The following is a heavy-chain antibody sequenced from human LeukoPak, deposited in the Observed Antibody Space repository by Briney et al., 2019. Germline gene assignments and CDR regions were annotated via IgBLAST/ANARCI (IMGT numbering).Heavy chain of an antibody. CDR1: GFTFSSYA. J-gene: IGHJ3*02. CDR2: ISGSGGST. CDR3: AKDGPLGMVRGVGAFDI. V-gene: IGHV3-23*01. D-gene: IGHD3-10*01. Sequence: PGGSLRLSCAASGFTFSSYAMSWVRQAPGKGLEWVPAISGSGGSTYYADSVKGRFTISRDNSKNTLYLQMNSLRAEDTAVYYCAKDGPLGMVRGVGAFDIWGQGTMVTVSS.